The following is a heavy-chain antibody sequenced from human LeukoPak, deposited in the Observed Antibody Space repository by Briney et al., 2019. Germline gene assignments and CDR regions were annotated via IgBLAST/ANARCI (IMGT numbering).Heavy chain of an antibody. CDR1: GGSISSSSYY. Sequence: SETLSLTCTVSGGSISSSSYYWGWIRQPPGKGLEWIGSIYHSGSMYYNPSLMSRVTISVDTSKNQSSLRLSSVTAADTAVYYCARLVGTYCSSTTCYARSYFDYWGQGTLVTGSS. V-gene: IGHV4-39*01. CDR3: ARLVGTYCSSTTCYARSYFDY. CDR2: IYHSGSM. J-gene: IGHJ4*02. D-gene: IGHD2-2*01.